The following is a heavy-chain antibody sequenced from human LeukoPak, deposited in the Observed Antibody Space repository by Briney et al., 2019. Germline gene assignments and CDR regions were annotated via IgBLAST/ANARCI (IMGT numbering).Heavy chain of an antibody. D-gene: IGHD1-26*01. V-gene: IGHV4-61*01. CDR3: ATQYSGSFPYYYYGMDV. J-gene: IGHJ6*02. Sequence: SETLSLTCTVSGXSVSSGSDYWSWIRQPPGKGLEWIGYIYYSGSTNYNPSLKSRVTISVDTSKNQFSLKLSSVTAADTAVYYCATQYSGSFPYYYYGMDVWGQGTTVTVSS. CDR2: IYYSGST. CDR1: GXSVSSGSDY.